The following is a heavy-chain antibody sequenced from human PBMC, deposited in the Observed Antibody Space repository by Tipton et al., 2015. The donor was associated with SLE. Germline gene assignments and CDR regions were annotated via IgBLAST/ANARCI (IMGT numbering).Heavy chain of an antibody. CDR1: GYTFTSYG. CDR2: ISAYNGNT. J-gene: IGHJ4*02. CDR3: ASRSGEDAY. V-gene: IGHV1-18*01. Sequence: QSGAEVKKPGASVNVSCKASGYTFTSYGISWVRQAPGQGLEWMGWISAYNGNTNYAQKLQGRVTMTTDASSSTAYMEVSRLRSEDTGVYYCASRSGEDAYWGPGTLVTVSS. D-gene: IGHD7-27*01.